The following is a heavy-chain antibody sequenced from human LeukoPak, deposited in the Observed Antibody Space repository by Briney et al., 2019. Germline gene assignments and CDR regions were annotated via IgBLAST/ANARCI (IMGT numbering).Heavy chain of an antibody. Sequence: SETLSLTCAVYGGSFSGYYWSWIRQPPGKGLEWIGEINHSGSTNYNPSLKSRVTISVDTSKNQFSLKLSSVTAADTAVYYCARDSPPAGTDYWGQGTLVTVSS. D-gene: IGHD2-2*01. J-gene: IGHJ4*02. CDR2: INHSGST. V-gene: IGHV4-34*01. CDR3: ARDSPPAGTDY. CDR1: GGSFSGYY.